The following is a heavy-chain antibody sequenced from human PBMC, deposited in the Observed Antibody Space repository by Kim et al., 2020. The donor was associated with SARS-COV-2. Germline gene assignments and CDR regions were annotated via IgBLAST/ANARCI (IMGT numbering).Heavy chain of an antibody. CDR3: AKDKKWTAVTYFDY. Sequence: ADAVKGRFTISRDNSKNTLYLQMNSLRAEDTAVYYCAKDKKWTAVTYFDYWGQGTLVTVSS. J-gene: IGHJ4*02. D-gene: IGHD4-4*01. V-gene: IGHV3-23*01.